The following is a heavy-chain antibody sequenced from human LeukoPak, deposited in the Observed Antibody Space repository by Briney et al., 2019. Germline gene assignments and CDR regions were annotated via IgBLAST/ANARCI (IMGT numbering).Heavy chain of an antibody. CDR3: ASPGYSSSWYSLYYGMDV. J-gene: IGHJ6*02. CDR1: GYTFTGYN. CDR2: ITPDNGNT. D-gene: IGHD6-13*01. Sequence: GASVKVSCKASGYTFTGYNIGWVRQAPGQGLEWMGWITPDNGNTNYAQRLQGRVTMTTDTSTSTAYMELRSLRSDDTAVYYCASPGYSSSWYSLYYGMDVWGQGTTVTVSS. V-gene: IGHV1-18*01.